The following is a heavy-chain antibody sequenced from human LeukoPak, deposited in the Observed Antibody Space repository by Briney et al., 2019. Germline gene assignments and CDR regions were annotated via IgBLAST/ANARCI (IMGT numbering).Heavy chain of an antibody. CDR1: GYTFTSYT. CDR2: INTNTGNP. V-gene: IGHV7-4-1*02. CDR3: ARPAILGAITAFDI. D-gene: IGHD1-26*01. J-gene: IGHJ3*02. Sequence: ASVKVSCKASGYTFTSYTMNWVRQAPGQGLEWMGLINTNTGNPTYAQGFTGRFVFSLDTSVSTAYLQISSLKAEDTAVYYCARPAILGAITAFDIWGQGTMVTVSS.